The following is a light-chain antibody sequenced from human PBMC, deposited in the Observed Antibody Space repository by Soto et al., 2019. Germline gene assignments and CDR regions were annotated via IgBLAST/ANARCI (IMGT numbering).Light chain of an antibody. CDR3: QQYNNWPWT. J-gene: IGKJ1*01. V-gene: IGKV3-15*01. CDR1: QSVSSN. CDR2: GAS. Sequence: EIVMTQSPATLSVSPGERATLSCRASQSVSSNLAWYQQKPGQAPRLLIYGASTRATGIPARFSGSGSGTEFTLTISSLQSEDFAGYSCQQYNNWPWTFGQGNKVDIK.